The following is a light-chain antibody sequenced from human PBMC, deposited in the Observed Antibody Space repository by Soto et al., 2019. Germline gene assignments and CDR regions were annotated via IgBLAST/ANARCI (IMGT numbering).Light chain of an antibody. J-gene: IGKJ1*01. CDR2: DAS. CDR3: QQRSNWPPPT. CDR1: KSVSSY. Sequence: EIVLTQSPAPLSLSPGERATLSCRASKSVSSYLAWYQQKPGQAPRLLIYDASNRATGIPARFSGSGSGTDFPLTISSLEPEDFAVYYCQQRSNWPPPTFGQGTKVEIK. V-gene: IGKV3-11*01.